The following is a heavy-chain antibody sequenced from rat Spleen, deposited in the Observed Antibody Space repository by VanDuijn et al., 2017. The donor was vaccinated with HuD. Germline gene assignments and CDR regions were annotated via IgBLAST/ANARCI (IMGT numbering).Heavy chain of an antibody. J-gene: IGHJ4*01. CDR2: ICADGVNT. Sequence: EVQLVETGGGLVQPGRSLKLSCVASGFTFSNYWMYWVRQAPGKGLEWVSSICADGVNTYYPDSVKGRFTISRANSENTVYLQMNSLRSEDTATYYCARHNSGYGVMDAWGQGASVTVSS. CDR3: ARHNSGYGVMDA. V-gene: IGHV5-58*01. D-gene: IGHD4-3*01. CDR1: GFTFSNYW.